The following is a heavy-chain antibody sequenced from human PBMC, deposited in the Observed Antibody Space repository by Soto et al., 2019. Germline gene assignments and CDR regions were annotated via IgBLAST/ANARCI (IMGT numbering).Heavy chain of an antibody. CDR1: GGSISSGGYY. D-gene: IGHD3-22*01. V-gene: IGHV4-31*03. J-gene: IGHJ4*02. CDR3: ARVVVVAATTPYYDSSGYQYPSEY. CDR2: IYYSGST. Sequence: SETLSLTCTVSGGSISSGGYYWSWIRQHPGKGLEWIGYIYYSGSTYYNPSLKSRVTISVDTSKNQFSLKLSSVTAADTAVYYCARVVVVAATTPYYDSSGYQYPSEYWGQGTLVTVS.